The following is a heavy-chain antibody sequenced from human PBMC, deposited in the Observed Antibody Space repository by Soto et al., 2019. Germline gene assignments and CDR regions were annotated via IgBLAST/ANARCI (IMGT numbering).Heavy chain of an antibody. V-gene: IGHV1-69*13. CDR1: GGTFSSYA. D-gene: IGHD5-18*01. CDR2: IIPIFGTA. CDR3: ARAKERRYSYGSYFDY. Sequence: SVKVSCKASGGTFSSYAISWVRQAPGQGLEWMGGIIPIFGTANYAQKFQGRVTITADESTSTAYMELSSLRSEDTAVYYCARAKERRYSYGSYFDYWGQGTLVTVPQ. J-gene: IGHJ4*02.